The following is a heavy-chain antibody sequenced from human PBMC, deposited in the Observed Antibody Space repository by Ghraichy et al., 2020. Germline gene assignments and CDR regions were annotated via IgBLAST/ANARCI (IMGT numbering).Heavy chain of an antibody. J-gene: IGHJ6*02. D-gene: IGHD5-12*01. CDR3: ATGGGYSGYDAIYGMDV. CDR1: GYTLTELS. CDR2: FDPEDGET. Sequence: ASVKVSCKVSGYTLTELSMHWVRQAPGKGLEWMGGFDPEDGETIYAQKFQGRVTMTEDTSTDTAYMELSSLRSEDTAVYYCATGGGYSGYDAIYGMDVWGQGTTVTVSS. V-gene: IGHV1-24*01.